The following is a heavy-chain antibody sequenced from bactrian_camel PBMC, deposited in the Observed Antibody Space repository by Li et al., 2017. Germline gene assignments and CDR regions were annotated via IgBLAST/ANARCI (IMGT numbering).Heavy chain of an antibody. CDR2: IYTGAGST. J-gene: IGHJ4*01. CDR3: AAAVGHASDGCLSGSRSTYNY. CDR1: GDTFSGRC. D-gene: IGHD1*01. Sequence: HVQLVESGGGSVQSGGSLRLSCAASGDTFSGRCVAWFRQAPGKEREGVASIYTGAGSTFYSDSVKGRFTMSQDNAKNTWYLQLNNLEPADAAMYYCAAAVGHASDGCLSGSRSTYNYWGQGTQVTVS. V-gene: IGHV3S1*01.